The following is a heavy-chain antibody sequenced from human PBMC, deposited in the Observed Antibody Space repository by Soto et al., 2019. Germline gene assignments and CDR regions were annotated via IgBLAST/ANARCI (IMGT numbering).Heavy chain of an antibody. D-gene: IGHD1-1*01. CDR1: GFTFSSYG. J-gene: IGHJ4*02. CDR3: ARDGAELERRPGYYFDY. CDR2: IWYDGSNK. V-gene: IGHV3-33*01. Sequence: QVQLVESGGGVVQPGRSLRLSCAASGFTFSSYGMHWVRQAPGKGLEWVAVIWYDGSNKYYADSVKGRFTISRDNSKNTLYLQMNSLRAEDTVVYYCARDGAELERRPGYYFDYWGQGTLVTVSS.